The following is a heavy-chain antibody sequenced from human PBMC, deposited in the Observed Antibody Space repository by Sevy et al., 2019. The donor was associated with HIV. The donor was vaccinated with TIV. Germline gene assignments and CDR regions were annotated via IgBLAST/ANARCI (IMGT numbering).Heavy chain of an antibody. V-gene: IGHV3-73*01. CDR3: TRRQGNDYGDYPAMWYFDL. CDR1: GFTFSGSA. J-gene: IGHJ2*01. CDR2: IRSKANSYAT. Sequence: GGSLRLSCAASGFTFSGSAMHWVRQASGKGLEWIGRIRSKANSYATAYAASVKGRFNISRDDSKNTAYLQMNSLKTEDTAVYYCTRRQGNDYGDYPAMWYFDLWGHGTLVTVSS. D-gene: IGHD4-17*01.